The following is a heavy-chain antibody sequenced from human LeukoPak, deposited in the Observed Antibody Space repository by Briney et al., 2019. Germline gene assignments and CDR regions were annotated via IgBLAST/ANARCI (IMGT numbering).Heavy chain of an antibody. V-gene: IGHV1-69*13. CDR3: ARVGSPSYDFWSGYYAFDI. Sequence: ASVKVSCKASGGTFSSYAISWVRQAPGQGLEWMGGIIPIFGTANYAQKFQGRVTITADESTSTAYMELSSLRSEDTAVYYCARVGSPSYDFWSGYYAFDIWGQGTMVTVSS. J-gene: IGHJ3*02. CDR2: IIPIFGTA. D-gene: IGHD3-3*01. CDR1: GGTFSSYA.